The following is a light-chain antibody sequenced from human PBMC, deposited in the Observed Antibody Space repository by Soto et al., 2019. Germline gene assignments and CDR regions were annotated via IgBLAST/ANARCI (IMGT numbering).Light chain of an antibody. CDR1: QDIGKD. V-gene: IGKV1-6*01. CDR3: LQDYNYPRT. Sequence: AIQMTQSPSSLSASVGDRVTLTCRASQDIGKDLGGYQQKPGEAPKLLIFEASTVQTGVPSRLSGSGSGTDFTLAISSLQPEDFAAYFCLQDYNYPRTFGQGTTVALK. CDR2: EAS. J-gene: IGKJ1*01.